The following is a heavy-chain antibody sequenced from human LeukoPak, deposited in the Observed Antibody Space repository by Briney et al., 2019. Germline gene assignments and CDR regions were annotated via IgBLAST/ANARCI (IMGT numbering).Heavy chain of an antibody. CDR3: ARGFWSGYLYYYYYMDV. J-gene: IGHJ6*03. V-gene: IGHV4-4*09. CDR1: GFTFSSYA. CDR2: IYTSGST. Sequence: GSLRLSCAASGFTFSSYAMSWVRQAPGKGLEWIGYIYTSGSTNYNPSLKSRVTISVDTSKNQFSLKLSSVTAADTAVYYCARGFWSGYLYYYYYMDVWGKGTTVTVSS. D-gene: IGHD3-3*01.